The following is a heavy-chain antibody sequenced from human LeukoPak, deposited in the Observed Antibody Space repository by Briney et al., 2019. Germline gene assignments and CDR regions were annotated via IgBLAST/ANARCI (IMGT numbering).Heavy chain of an antibody. V-gene: IGHV3-23*01. Sequence: GGSLRLSCAASGLTFSSDAMSWVRQAPGKGLEWVSAISGSGGSTYYADSVKGRFTISRDNSKNTLYLQMNSLRAEDTAVYYCAKPNRDGYNYPFDYWGQGTLVTVSS. CDR2: ISGSGGST. J-gene: IGHJ4*02. CDR1: GLTFSSDA. CDR3: AKPNRDGYNYPFDY. D-gene: IGHD5-24*01.